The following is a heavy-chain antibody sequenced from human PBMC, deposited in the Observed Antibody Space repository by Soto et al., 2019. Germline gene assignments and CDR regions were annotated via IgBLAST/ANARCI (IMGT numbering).Heavy chain of an antibody. CDR1: GFTFSSYA. J-gene: IGHJ4*02. CDR3: AQGELRYFDWLLYYFDY. CDR2: ISGSGGCT. D-gene: IGHD3-9*01. Sequence: GGSLRLSCAASGFTFSSYAMSWVRQAPGKGLEWVSAISGSGGCTYYADSVKGRFTISRDNSKNTLYLQMNSLRAEDTAVYYCAQGELRYFDWLLYYFDYWGQGTRVTVSS. V-gene: IGHV3-23*01.